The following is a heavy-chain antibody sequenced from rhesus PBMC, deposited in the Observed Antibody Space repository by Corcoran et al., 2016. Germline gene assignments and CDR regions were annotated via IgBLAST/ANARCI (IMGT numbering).Heavy chain of an antibody. CDR2: CLSKRTTP. CDR1: GGSISGNQY. D-gene: IGHD1-14*01. J-gene: IGHJ5-1*01. Sequence: QVRLQQWGEGLVKPSETLSLSCAVYGGSISGNQYGGGIHQPPGKGLEEFRYCLSKRTTPNYTPSLKNRISISKDTSKNQFSLKRNSGTAAKRALYFWARGGGGTTGRFDVWGPGVLVTVSS. V-gene: IGHV4-73*01. CDR3: ARGGGGTTGRFDV.